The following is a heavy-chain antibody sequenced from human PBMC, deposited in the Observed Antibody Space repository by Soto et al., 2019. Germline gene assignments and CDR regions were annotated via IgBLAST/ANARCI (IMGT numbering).Heavy chain of an antibody. CDR2: IIPIFGTA. D-gene: IGHD3-3*01. CDR3: ARVRLEAGYDYYSYYCGMDV. Sequence: ASVKVSCKASGGTFSSYAISWVRQAPGQGLEWMGGIIPIFGTANYAQKFQGRVTITADESTSTAYMELSSLRSEDTAVYYCARVRLEAGYDYYSYYCGMDVWGQGTTVTVSS. CDR1: GGTFSSYA. J-gene: IGHJ6*02. V-gene: IGHV1-69*13.